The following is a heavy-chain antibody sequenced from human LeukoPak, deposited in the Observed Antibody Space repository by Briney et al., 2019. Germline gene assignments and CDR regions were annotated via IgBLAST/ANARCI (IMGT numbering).Heavy chain of an antibody. CDR3: AKETSNLVGGYYYYGMDV. V-gene: IGHV3-53*01. J-gene: IGHJ6*02. D-gene: IGHD4-11*01. CDR2: IYSGGST. Sequence: GGSLRLSCAASGFTVSSNYMSWVRQAPGKGLEWVSVIYSGGSTYYADSVKGRFTISRDNSKNTLYLQMNSLRAEDTAVYYCAKETSNLVGGYYYYGMDVWGQGTTVTVSS. CDR1: GFTVSSNY.